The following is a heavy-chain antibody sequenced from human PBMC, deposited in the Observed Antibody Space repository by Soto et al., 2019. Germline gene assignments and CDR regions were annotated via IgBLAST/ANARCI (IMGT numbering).Heavy chain of an antibody. D-gene: IGHD2-2*01. J-gene: IGHJ6*02. Sequence: ASVKVSCKASGGTFSSYAISWVRQAPGQGLEWMGGIIPIFGTANYAQKFQGRVTITADESTSTAYMELSSLRSEDTAIYYCATRRDASYYYYGMDVWGQGTTVTVSS. V-gene: IGHV1-69*13. CDR3: ATRRDASYYYYGMDV. CDR2: IIPIFGTA. CDR1: GGTFSSYA.